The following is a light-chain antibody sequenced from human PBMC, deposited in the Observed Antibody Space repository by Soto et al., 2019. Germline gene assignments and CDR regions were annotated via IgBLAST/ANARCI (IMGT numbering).Light chain of an antibody. Sequence: EIVMTDAPATLSVSPGEGATRSCRASQGLTTKLAWYQQKPGQAPRLLIYGASTRATGIPARFSGSGSGTEFTLTISSLQSEDFAVYYCQPYNNWPPYTSGQGTKVDIK. V-gene: IGKV3-15*01. CDR2: GAS. CDR1: QGLTTK. CDR3: QPYNNWPPYT. J-gene: IGKJ2*01.